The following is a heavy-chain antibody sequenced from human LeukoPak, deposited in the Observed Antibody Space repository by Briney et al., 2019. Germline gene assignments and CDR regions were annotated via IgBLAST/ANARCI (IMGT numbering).Heavy chain of an antibody. Sequence: GGSLRLSCAASGFTFSSYAMSWVRQAPGKGLEWVSAISGSGGSTYYADSVKGRFTISRDNSKNTLYLQMNSLRAEDTAVYYCAICHWYSSGCRNDYWGQGTLVTVSS. V-gene: IGHV3-23*01. CDR1: GFTFSSYA. J-gene: IGHJ4*02. CDR2: ISGSGGST. CDR3: AICHWYSSGCRNDY. D-gene: IGHD6-19*01.